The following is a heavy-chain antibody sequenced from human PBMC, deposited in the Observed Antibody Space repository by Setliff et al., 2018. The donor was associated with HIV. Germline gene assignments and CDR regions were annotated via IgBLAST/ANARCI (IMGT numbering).Heavy chain of an antibody. CDR3: ARPDSRWYARGRDPLYGMDV. CDR1: GYTFTNYA. J-gene: IGHJ6*02. Sequence: ASVKVSCKASGYTFTNYAIQWVRQAPGQGLEWMGWINAGNGSTKYSQKFQGRVTITRDTFASTAYMELSSLRSEDTAVYYCARPDSRWYARGRDPLYGMDVWGQGTTVTVTS. V-gene: IGHV1-3*01. CDR2: INAGNGST. D-gene: IGHD6-13*01.